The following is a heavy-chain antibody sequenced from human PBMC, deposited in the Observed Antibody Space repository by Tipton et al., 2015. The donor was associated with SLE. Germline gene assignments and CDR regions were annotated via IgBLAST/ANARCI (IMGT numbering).Heavy chain of an antibody. CDR2: INSDGSST. Sequence: QLVQSGGGVVQPGRSLRLSCAASGFTFSSYWMHWVRQAPGKGLVWVSRINSDGSSTSYADSVKGRFTISRDNSKNTVYLQMNSLRAEDTAVYYCARYFSSGWDDGFDIWGQGTMVTVSS. D-gene: IGHD6-19*01. J-gene: IGHJ3*02. V-gene: IGHV3-74*02. CDR3: ARYFSSGWDDGFDI. CDR1: GFTFSSYW.